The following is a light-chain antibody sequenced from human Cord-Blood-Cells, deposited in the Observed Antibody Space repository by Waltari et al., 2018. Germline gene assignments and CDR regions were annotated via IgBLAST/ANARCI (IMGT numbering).Light chain of an antibody. CDR1: QDISNY. CDR2: DAS. CDR3: QQYDNLPLT. Sequence: DIPMTPSPSSLSASVGDRVTITCQASQDISNYLNWYQQKPGKAPKLLIYDASNLETGVPSRFSGSGSGTDFTFTIISLQPEDIATYYCQQYDNLPLTFGGGTKVEIK. J-gene: IGKJ4*01. V-gene: IGKV1-33*01.